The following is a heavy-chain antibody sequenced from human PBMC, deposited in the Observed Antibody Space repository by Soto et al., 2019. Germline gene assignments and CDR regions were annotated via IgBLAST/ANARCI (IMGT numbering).Heavy chain of an antibody. J-gene: IGHJ6*02. V-gene: IGHV3-23*01. Sequence: GGSLRLSCAASGFTFSSYAMSWVRQAPGKGLEWVSAISGSGGSTYYADSVKGRFTISRDNSKNTLYLQMNSLRAEDTAVYYCAKCPSIAAAGTCYYYGMDVWGQGTTVTVSS. D-gene: IGHD6-13*01. CDR2: ISGSGGST. CDR1: GFTFSSYA. CDR3: AKCPSIAAAGTCYYYGMDV.